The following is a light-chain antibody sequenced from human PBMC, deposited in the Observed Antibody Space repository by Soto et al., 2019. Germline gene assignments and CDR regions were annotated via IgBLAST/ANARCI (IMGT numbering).Light chain of an antibody. J-gene: IGKJ5*01. V-gene: IGKV1-5*03. CDR1: QSIDTW. CDR3: QQADSFPIS. CDR2: KAS. Sequence: QMTQSPATLAASVGDRVSITCRASQSIDTWLAWYQQKPGKAPNLLIYKASRLESGVSSRFSGSGSGTDFTLTISNLQPEDFATYYCQQADSFPISFGQGTRLEIK.